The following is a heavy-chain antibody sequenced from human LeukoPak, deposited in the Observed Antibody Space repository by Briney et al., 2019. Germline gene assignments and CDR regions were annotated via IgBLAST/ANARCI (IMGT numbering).Heavy chain of an antibody. Sequence: SETLSLTCAVYGGSFSGYYWSWLRQPPGKGLEWIGEINHSGSTNYNPSLTSRVTISVDTSKNQFSLKLSSVTAADTAVYYCARGPNRYYDILTGRALDYWGQGTLVTVSS. D-gene: IGHD3-9*01. V-gene: IGHV4-34*01. CDR1: GGSFSGYY. J-gene: IGHJ4*02. CDR2: INHSGST. CDR3: ARGPNRYYDILTGRALDY.